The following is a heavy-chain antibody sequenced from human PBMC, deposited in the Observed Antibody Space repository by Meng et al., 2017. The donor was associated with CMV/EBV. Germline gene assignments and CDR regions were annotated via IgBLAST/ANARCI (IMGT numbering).Heavy chain of an antibody. CDR1: GASINIYN. CDR2: IQVIGHT. Sequence: HVQIQHAGPALVSPPEPLSLTSCVSGASINIYNWNWCWPPAGQGLEWIGLIQVIGHTVYNPSLKSRVTVSLNASKSQFSLTLNSVTAADTATYYCAGSRPGGGACDYWGQGILVTVSS. CDR3: AGSRPGGGACDY. D-gene: IGHD3-16*01. V-gene: IGHV4-4*07. J-gene: IGHJ4*02.